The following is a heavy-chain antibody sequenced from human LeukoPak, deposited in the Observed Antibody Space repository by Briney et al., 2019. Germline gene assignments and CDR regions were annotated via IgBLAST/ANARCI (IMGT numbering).Heavy chain of an antibody. CDR3: ARGATGIQLWFFDS. CDR2: IKQDGSEK. J-gene: IGHJ5*01. CDR1: GFTFSPYW. V-gene: IGHV3-7*01. Sequence: PGGALRLSCAASGFTFSPYWMSWVRQAPGTGLESVANIKQDGSEKYYLDSVKGRFTISRDNAKNSLYLQMNSLRAEDTAVYYCARGATGIQLWFFDSWGQGTLVTVSS. D-gene: IGHD5-18*01.